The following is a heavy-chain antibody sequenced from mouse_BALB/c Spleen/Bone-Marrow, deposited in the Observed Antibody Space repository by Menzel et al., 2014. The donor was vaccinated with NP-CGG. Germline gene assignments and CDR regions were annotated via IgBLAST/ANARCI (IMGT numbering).Heavy chain of an antibody. CDR3: AIHGEAMDY. CDR2: IYPGAVYT. Sequence: QVQLQQSGAELVRPGTSVKMSCKASGYTCTNYGTGRGKQRPGQGREGIGDIYPGAVYTNYNEKFKGKATLTADTSSSPASLPLSSLTSEDSAIYYCAIHGEAMDYWGQGTSVTVSS. V-gene: IGHV1-63*02. J-gene: IGHJ4*01. CDR1: GYTCTNYG.